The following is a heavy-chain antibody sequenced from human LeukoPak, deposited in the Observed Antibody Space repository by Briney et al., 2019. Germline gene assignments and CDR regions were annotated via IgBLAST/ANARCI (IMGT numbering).Heavy chain of an antibody. CDR3: ANNKGY. CDR1: GFTFDDYA. J-gene: IGHJ4*02. V-gene: IGHV3-9*01. CDR2: ISWNSGSI. Sequence: PGGSLRLSCAASGFTFDDYAMHWVRQAPGKGLEWVSGISWNSGSIGYADSVKGRFTISRDNAKNSLYPQMNSLRAEDTALYYCANNKGYWGQGTLVTVSS.